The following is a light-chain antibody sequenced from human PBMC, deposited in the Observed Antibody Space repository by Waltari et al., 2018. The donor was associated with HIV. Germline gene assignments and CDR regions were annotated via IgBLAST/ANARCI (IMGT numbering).Light chain of an antibody. CDR3: QKYNSAPRT. CDR1: QDISNF. J-gene: IGKJ4*01. Sequence: DIQMTQSPSSLSPSVGDRVTITCRASQDISNFLAWFQQKPGKVPKLLIYAASTLQSGVPSRFSGSGSGTDFTLTISSLQPEDVATYYCQKYNSAPRTFGGGTKVEI. CDR2: AAS. V-gene: IGKV1-27*01.